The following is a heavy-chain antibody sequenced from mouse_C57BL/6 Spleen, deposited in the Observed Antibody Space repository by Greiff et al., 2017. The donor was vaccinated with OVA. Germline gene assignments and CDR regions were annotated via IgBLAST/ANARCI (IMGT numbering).Heavy chain of an antibody. D-gene: IGHD2-4*01. Sequence: QVQLQQPGAELVMPGASVKLSCKASGYTFTSYWMHWVKQRPGQGLEWIGEIDPSDSYTNYNQKFKGKSTLTVDKSSGTAYMQLSSLTSEDSAVYYCASLYYDYDGGVRYFDYWGQGTTLTVSS. V-gene: IGHV1-69*01. J-gene: IGHJ2*01. CDR1: GYTFTSYW. CDR3: ASLYYDYDGGVRYFDY. CDR2: IDPSDSYT.